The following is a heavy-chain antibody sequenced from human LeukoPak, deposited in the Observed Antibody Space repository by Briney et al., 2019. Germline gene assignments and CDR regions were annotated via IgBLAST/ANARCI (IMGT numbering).Heavy chain of an antibody. CDR1: GITLSTSG. D-gene: IGHD7-27*01. Sequence: TGGSLRLSCATSGITLSTSGMHWVRQAPGKGLEWVAVIWYDGSQKYYADSVKGRFTISRDNSKNTLYLQMNSLTAEDTAVYYCARDTGHLILGDYWGQGTLVIVSS. V-gene: IGHV3-33*01. CDR3: ARDTGHLILGDY. CDR2: IWYDGSQK. J-gene: IGHJ4*02.